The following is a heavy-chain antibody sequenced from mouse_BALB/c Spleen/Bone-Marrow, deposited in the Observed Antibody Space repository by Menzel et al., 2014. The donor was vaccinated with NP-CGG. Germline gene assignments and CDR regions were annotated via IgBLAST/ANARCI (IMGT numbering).Heavy chain of an antibody. CDR3: AREDGSSPFAY. CDR2: IYPGGGDT. CDR1: GYAFSSYW. V-gene: IGHV1-80*01. Sequence: VQLQQSGAELVRPGSSVKISCKASGYAFSSYWMNWVKQRPGQGLEWIGQIYPGGGDTSYNGKFKGKATLTADKSSSTAYMQLSSLTSEDSAVYFCAREDGSSPFAYWGQGTLVTVSA. J-gene: IGHJ3*01. D-gene: IGHD1-1*01.